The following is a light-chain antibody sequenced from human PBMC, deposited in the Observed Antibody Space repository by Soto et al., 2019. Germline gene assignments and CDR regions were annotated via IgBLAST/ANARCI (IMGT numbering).Light chain of an antibody. CDR2: DNN. V-gene: IGLV1-51*01. CDR3: GTWDSSLSAYV. CDR1: SSNIGNNY. Sequence: QSALTQPPSVSAAPGQKVTSSCSGSSSNIGNNYVSWYQQLPGTAPKLLIYDNNKRPSGIPDRFSDSKSGTSATLGITGLQTGDEADYYCGTWDSSLSAYVFGTGTKV. J-gene: IGLJ1*01.